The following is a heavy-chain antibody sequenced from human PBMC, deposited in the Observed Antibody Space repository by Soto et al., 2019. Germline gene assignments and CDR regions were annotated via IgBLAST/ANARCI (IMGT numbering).Heavy chain of an antibody. CDR3: AKDRLKATLVTTDFDY. CDR1: GFTFSTYA. J-gene: IGHJ4*02. V-gene: IGHV3-23*01. Sequence: EVQLLESGGGLVQPGGSLRLSCAASGFTFSTYAMSWVRQAPGKGLEWVSSIIGSGGSTYYADSVKGRFTISRDNSKNTLYLQMNSLRADDTAVYHCAKDRLKATLVTTDFDYWGQGTLVTVSS. D-gene: IGHD2-21*02. CDR2: IIGSGGST.